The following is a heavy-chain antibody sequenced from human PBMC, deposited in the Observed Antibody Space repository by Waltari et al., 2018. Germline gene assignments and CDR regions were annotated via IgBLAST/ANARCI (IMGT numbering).Heavy chain of an antibody. D-gene: IGHD1-1*01. V-gene: IGHV3-21*03. CDR3: ERALTTPNDF. J-gene: IGHJ4*02. CDR1: GFPFSTFG. CDR2: ISGGGSDI. Sequence: EVQLVGSGGGLGKHGDQLGLSCAVSGFPFSTFGMNWGRQAPGKGLEWVSFISGGGSDIYYLDSVKGRFTISRDNDKNSLYLQMDSLTADDTAVYYCERALTTPNDFWGQGTLVTVSS.